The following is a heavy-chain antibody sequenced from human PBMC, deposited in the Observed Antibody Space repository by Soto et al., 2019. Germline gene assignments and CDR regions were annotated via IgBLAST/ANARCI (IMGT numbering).Heavy chain of an antibody. Sequence: QVQLVQSGAEVKSPGASLKVSCKTSGYTFSAYYIHWVRQAPDQGLEWVGWINPNGGDTLYEQKFKGRVTLTRDPAINIVYMEMRRLRSADTASYYCARVSQDTNWTLDSWGQGTPVTVSS. CDR1: GYTFSAYY. D-gene: IGHD1-1*01. V-gene: IGHV1-2*02. CDR2: INPNGGDT. J-gene: IGHJ4*02. CDR3: ARVSQDTNWTLDS.